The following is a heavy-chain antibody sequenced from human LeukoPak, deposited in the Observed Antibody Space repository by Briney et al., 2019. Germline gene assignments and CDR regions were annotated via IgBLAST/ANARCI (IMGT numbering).Heavy chain of an antibody. CDR1: GFTFSSYG. Sequence: PGGSLRLSCAASGFTFSSYGMHWVRQAPGKGLGWVAVISYDGSNKYYADSVKGRFTISRDNSKNTLYLQMNSLRAEDTAVYYCAKEIITGYCSSTSCPIYYYYYGMDVWGQGTTVTVSS. J-gene: IGHJ6*02. CDR2: ISYDGSNK. V-gene: IGHV3-30*18. CDR3: AKEIITGYCSSTSCPIYYYYYGMDV. D-gene: IGHD2-2*03.